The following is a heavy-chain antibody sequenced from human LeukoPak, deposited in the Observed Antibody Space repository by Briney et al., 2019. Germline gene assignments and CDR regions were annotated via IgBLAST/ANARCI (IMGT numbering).Heavy chain of an antibody. Sequence: PGGSLRLSCAASGFTFSSYWMSWVRQAPGKGLEWVANIKQDGSEKYYVDSVKGRFTISRDNAKNSLYLQMNSLRAEDTAVYYCARDHHYGDYARDYYYYGMDVWGKGTTVIVSS. CDR1: GFTFSSYW. D-gene: IGHD4-17*01. V-gene: IGHV3-7*03. CDR3: ARDHHYGDYARDYYYYGMDV. J-gene: IGHJ6*04. CDR2: IKQDGSEK.